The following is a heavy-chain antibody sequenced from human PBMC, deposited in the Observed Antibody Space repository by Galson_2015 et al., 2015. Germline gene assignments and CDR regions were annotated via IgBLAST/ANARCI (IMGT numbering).Heavy chain of an antibody. J-gene: IGHJ4*02. Sequence: SLRLSCAVSGFTLSSSEMNWVRQAPGKGLEWVSYMSSSGTTRQYADSVKGRFTISRDNAKNSLYLQMNSLGAEDTALYYCARYFEYGGLDYWGQGTLVTVSS. V-gene: IGHV3-48*03. CDR3: ARYFEYGGLDY. CDR2: MSSSGTTR. D-gene: IGHD4-23*01. CDR1: GFTLSSSE.